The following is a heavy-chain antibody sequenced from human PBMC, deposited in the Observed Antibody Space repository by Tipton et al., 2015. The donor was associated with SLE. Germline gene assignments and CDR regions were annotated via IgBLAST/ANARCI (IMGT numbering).Heavy chain of an antibody. CDR2: MNPNSGNT. CDR3: ARGLMAAVAPYYFDY. CDR1: GYTFTSYD. V-gene: IGHV1-8*01. Sequence: QSGAEVKKPGASVKVSCRASGYTFTSYDMNWVRQATGQGLEWMGWMNPNSGNTGYAQKFQGRVTMTRNTSISTAYMELSSLTSEDMAVYYCARGLMAAVAPYYFDYWGQGTLVTVSS. J-gene: IGHJ4*02. D-gene: IGHD2-8*01.